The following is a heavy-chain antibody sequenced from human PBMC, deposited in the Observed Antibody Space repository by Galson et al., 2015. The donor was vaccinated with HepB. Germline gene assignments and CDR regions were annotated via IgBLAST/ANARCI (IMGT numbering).Heavy chain of an antibody. CDR3: AHMDLGLTSFAY. Sequence: PALVKPTQTLTLTCTFSGFSLNSRGVGVGWIRQPPGKALEWLALIFLDDDQRYTPLLKSRLSVTKDTPKKQVVLKLTSVDPVDTATYYCAHMDLGLTSFAYWGQGTLVTVSS. J-gene: IGHJ4*02. CDR2: IFLDDDQ. D-gene: IGHD3/OR15-3a*01. V-gene: IGHV2-5*02. CDR1: GFSLNSRGVG.